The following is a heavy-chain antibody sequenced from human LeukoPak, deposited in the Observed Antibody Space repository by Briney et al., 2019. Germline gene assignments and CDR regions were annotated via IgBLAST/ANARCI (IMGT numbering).Heavy chain of an antibody. Sequence: GGSLRLSCAASGFTFSSYSMNWVRQAPGKGLEWVSYISSSSSTIYYADSVKGRFTIPRDNAKNSLYLQMNSLRAEDTAVYYCARDALLGGKASWYWDYWGQGTLVTVSS. CDR3: ARDALLGGKASWYWDY. J-gene: IGHJ4*02. CDR2: ISSSSSTI. CDR1: GFTFSSYS. D-gene: IGHD6-13*01. V-gene: IGHV3-48*04.